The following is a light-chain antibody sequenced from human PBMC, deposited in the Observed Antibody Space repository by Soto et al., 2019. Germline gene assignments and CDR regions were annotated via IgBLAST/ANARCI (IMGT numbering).Light chain of an antibody. J-gene: IGKJ3*01. CDR3: QHYDDLPIFT. V-gene: IGKV1-33*01. Sequence: DIQMTQSPSSLSASVGDRVTITCQASQDIRNRLNWYQQKPGKAPKLLIYDASNLEIGVPSRFSGGGSGTVFAFTISSLQTEDIASYYCQHYDDLPIFTFGPGTKVDIK. CDR2: DAS. CDR1: QDIRNR.